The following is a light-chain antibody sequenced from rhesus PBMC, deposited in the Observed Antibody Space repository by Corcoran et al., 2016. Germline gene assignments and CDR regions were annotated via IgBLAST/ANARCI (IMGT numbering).Light chain of an antibody. CDR3: QQYNNRRT. CDR1: QSVGSN. J-gene: IGKJ1*01. CDR2: DAS. Sequence: ETVVTQSPATLSLSPGERATLSCRASQSVGSNLAWYQQKPGQAPNLLIYDASSRAPGIPDRFSGSGSGTEVTLTISSLETEDVGVYHCQQYNNRRTFGQGTKVEIK. V-gene: IGKV3-42*02.